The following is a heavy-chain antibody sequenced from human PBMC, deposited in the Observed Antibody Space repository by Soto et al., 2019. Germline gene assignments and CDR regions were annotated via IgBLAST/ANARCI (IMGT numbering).Heavy chain of an antibody. Sequence: GESLKLSCKGSGYSFTSYWIGWVRQMPGKGLEWMGIIYPGDSDTRYSPSFQGQVTISADKSISTAYLQWSSLKASDTAMYYCARTWVIAKGGPPDAFDIWGQGTMVTV. CDR2: IYPGDSDT. V-gene: IGHV5-51*01. D-gene: IGHD2-21*01. CDR1: GYSFTSYW. CDR3: ARTWVIAKGGPPDAFDI. J-gene: IGHJ3*02.